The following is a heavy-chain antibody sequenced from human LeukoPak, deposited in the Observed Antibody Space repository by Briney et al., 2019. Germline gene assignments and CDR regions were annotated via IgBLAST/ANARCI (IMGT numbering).Heavy chain of an antibody. CDR1: GGSISRSSYY. Sequence: SETLSLTCTVSGGSISRSSYYWGWIRQPPGKGLEWIGSIYYSGSTYYNPSLKSRVTISVDTSKNQFSLKLSSVTAADTAVYYCARQNSQWLLLRAPTFFDYWGQGTLVTVSS. CDR2: IYYSGST. V-gene: IGHV4-39*01. J-gene: IGHJ4*02. D-gene: IGHD3-22*01. CDR3: ARQNSQWLLLRAPTFFDY.